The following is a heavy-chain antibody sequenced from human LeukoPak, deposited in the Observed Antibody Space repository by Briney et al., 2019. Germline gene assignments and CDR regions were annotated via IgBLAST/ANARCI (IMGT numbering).Heavy chain of an antibody. V-gene: IGHV3-30*03. CDR3: ARGRGDGYNRGVDY. CDR1: GFTFSSYG. D-gene: IGHD5-24*01. CDR2: ISYDGSNK. Sequence: GGSLRLSCAASGFTFSSYGMHWVRQAPGKGLEWVAVISYDGSNKYYADSVKGRFTISRDNSKNTLYLQMNSLRAEDTAVYYCARGRGDGYNRGVDYWGQGTLDTVSS. J-gene: IGHJ4*02.